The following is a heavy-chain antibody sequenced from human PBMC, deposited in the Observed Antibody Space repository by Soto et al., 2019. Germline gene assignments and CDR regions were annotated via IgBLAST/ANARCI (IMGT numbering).Heavy chain of an antibody. CDR1: GGSISSGGYY. V-gene: IGHV4-31*03. J-gene: IGHJ6*02. Sequence: PSETLSLSCTVSGGSISSGGYYWSWIRQHPGKGLEWIGYIYYSGSTYYNPSLKSRVTISVDTSKNQFSLKLSSVTAADTAVYYCARFPVYSSSWNPIYVIDFWGQRSSDTGSS. CDR3: ARFPVYSSSWNPIYVIDF. D-gene: IGHD6-13*01. CDR2: IYYSGST.